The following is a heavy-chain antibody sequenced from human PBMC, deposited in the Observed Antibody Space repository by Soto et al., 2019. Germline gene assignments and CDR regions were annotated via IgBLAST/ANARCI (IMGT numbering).Heavy chain of an antibody. CDR2: IYHSGST. Sequence: SETLSLTCAVSGGSISSSNWWSWVRQPPGKGLEWIGEIYHSGSTNYNPSLKSRVTISVDKSKNQFSLKLSSVTAADTSVYYCARVLRYFDWLLYFDYWGQGTLVTVSS. D-gene: IGHD3-9*01. CDR3: ARVLRYFDWLLYFDY. CDR1: GGSISSSNW. V-gene: IGHV4-4*02. J-gene: IGHJ4*02.